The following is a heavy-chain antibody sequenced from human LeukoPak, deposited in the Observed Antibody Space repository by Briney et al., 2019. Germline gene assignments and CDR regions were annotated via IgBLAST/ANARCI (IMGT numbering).Heavy chain of an antibody. Sequence: GGSLRLSCAASGFTFSNGWMGWVRQAPGKGLEWVAVIWYDGSNKYYADSVKGRFTISRDNSKNTLYLQMNSLRAEDTAVYYCAKDNGTGTFDYWGQGTLVTVSS. D-gene: IGHD1-1*01. V-gene: IGHV3-30*02. CDR1: GFTFSNGW. J-gene: IGHJ4*02. CDR3: AKDNGTGTFDY. CDR2: IWYDGSNK.